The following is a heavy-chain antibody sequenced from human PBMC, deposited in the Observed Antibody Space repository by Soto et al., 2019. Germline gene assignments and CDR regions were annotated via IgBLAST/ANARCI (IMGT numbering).Heavy chain of an antibody. Sequence: GGSLRLSCAASGFTFSTYAMTWVRQAPGKGLEWVALISYDGSNKYYADSVKGRFTISRDNSKNTLYLQMNSLRAEDTAVYYCAGGGYCISTSCYLNWFDPWGQGTLVTVSS. CDR1: GFTFSTYA. CDR2: ISYDGSNK. CDR3: AGGGYCISTSCYLNWFDP. V-gene: IGHV3-30-3*01. J-gene: IGHJ5*02. D-gene: IGHD2-2*01.